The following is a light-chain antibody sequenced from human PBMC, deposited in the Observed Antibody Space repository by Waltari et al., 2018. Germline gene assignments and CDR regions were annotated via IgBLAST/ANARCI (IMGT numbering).Light chain of an antibody. CDR3: SSYTSSSTLV. CDR1: SSDVGCYNY. CDR2: DVS. V-gene: IGLV2-14*01. Sequence: QSALTQPASVSGSPGQSITISCTGTSSDVGCYNYISWYQQPPGKAPTLMIYDVSKRPSGVSNRFSGSKSGNTASLTISGLQAEDEADYYCSSYTSSSTLVFGGGTKLTVL. J-gene: IGLJ2*01.